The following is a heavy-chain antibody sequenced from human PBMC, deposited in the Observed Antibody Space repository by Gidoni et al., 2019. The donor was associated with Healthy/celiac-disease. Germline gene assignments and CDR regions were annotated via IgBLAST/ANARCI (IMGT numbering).Heavy chain of an antibody. D-gene: IGHD3-22*01. Sequence: QVQLVQSGAEVKKPGSSVKVSCKAAGGTFSSYAISWVRQAPGQGLEWMGGIIPIFGTANYAQKFQGRVTITADESTSTAYMELRSLRSEDTAVYYCASARGPTYYYGSSGYYPCYFDYWGQGTLVTVSS. CDR2: IIPIFGTA. V-gene: IGHV1-69*01. J-gene: IGHJ4*02. CDR3: ASARGPTYYYGSSGYYPCYFDY. CDR1: GGTFSSYA.